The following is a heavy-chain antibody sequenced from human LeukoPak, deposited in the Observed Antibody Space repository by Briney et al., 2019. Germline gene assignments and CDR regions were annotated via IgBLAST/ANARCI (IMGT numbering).Heavy chain of an antibody. Sequence: SETLSLTCTVSGGSISSYYWSWIRQPAGKGLEWIGRIYTSGSTNYNPSLKSRVTMSVDTSKNQFSLKLSSVTAADTAVYYCARRGGGRIAVAGTRGTRYYFDYWGQGTLVTVSS. D-gene: IGHD6-19*01. V-gene: IGHV4-4*07. CDR1: GGSISSYY. CDR3: ARRGGGRIAVAGTRGTRYYFDY. CDR2: IYTSGST. J-gene: IGHJ4*02.